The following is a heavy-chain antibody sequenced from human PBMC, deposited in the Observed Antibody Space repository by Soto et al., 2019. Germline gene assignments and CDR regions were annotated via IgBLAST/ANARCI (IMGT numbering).Heavy chain of an antibody. CDR2: IRQEGRQK. V-gene: IGHV3-7*01. CDR1: GLTLSSYR. D-gene: IGHD6-6*01. CDR3: PSRGGSSSSRVWDNY. Sequence: PGGSLRLPCAPSGLTLSSYRLSWVCQAPGKGLEGGANIRQEGRQKDYVAPGKGRSTISRATARNSLFLQLTSVRSEDKPVYYCPSRGGSSSSRVWDNYWGRRPLGAVCS. J-gene: IGHJ4*02.